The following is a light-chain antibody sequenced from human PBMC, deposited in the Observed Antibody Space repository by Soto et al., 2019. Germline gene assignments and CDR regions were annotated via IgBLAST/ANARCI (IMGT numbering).Light chain of an antibody. CDR2: GAS. V-gene: IGKV3-20*01. CDR1: QSVGSIY. J-gene: IGKJ1*01. Sequence: DIVLTQSPGTLSLSLGERATLSCRASQSVGSIYLAWYLQKPGQAPRLLIHGASNRASGIPDRFSGSGSGTDFTLTISRLEPEDFAVYYCQQYGGSPRTFGQGTKVEIK. CDR3: QQYGGSPRT.